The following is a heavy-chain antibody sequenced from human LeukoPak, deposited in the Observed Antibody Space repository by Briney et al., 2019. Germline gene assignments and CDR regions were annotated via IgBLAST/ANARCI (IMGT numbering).Heavy chain of an antibody. V-gene: IGHV4-59*12. Sequence: PSETLSLTCTVSGGSISSYYWSWIRQPPGKGLEWIGYIYYSGSTNYNPSLKSRVTMSVDTSKNQFSLKLSSVTAADTAVYYCARELGYCSSTSCPWGQGTLVTVSS. J-gene: IGHJ4*02. CDR3: ARELGYCSSTSCP. CDR1: GGSISSYY. D-gene: IGHD2-2*01. CDR2: IYYSGST.